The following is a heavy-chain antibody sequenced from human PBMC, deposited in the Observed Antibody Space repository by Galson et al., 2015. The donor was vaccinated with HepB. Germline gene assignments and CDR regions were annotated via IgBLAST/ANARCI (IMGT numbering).Heavy chain of an antibody. CDR2: VTGSGDRT. Sequence: SLRLSCAASGFRFNSYAMTWVRQAPGKGLEWVSGVTGSGDRTYYADFVKDRFTISRDNSKNNLFLQVNSLRVGDTAVYYCAKGAYLSSAYLYGMDLWGHGTTVIVSS. J-gene: IGHJ6*02. D-gene: IGHD6-6*01. CDR3: AKGAYLSSAYLYGMDL. V-gene: IGHV3-23*01. CDR1: GFRFNSYA.